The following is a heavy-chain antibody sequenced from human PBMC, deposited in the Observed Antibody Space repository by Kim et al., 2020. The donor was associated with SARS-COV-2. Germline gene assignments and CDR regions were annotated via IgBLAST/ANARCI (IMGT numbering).Heavy chain of an antibody. V-gene: IGHV3-30*18. CDR3: AKAHEDGWQQLMLYYYYYGMDV. D-gene: IGHD6-13*01. J-gene: IGHJ6*02. CDR2: ISYDGSNK. CDR1: GFTFSSYG. Sequence: GGSLRLSCAASGFTFSSYGMHWVRQAPGKGLEWVAVISYDGSNKYYADSVKGRFTISRDNSKNTLYLQMNSLRAEDTAVYYCAKAHEDGWQQLMLYYYYYGMDVWGQGTTVTVSS.